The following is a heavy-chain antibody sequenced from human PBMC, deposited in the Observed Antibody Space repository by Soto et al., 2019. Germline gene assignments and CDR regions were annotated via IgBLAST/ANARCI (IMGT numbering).Heavy chain of an antibody. CDR3: ARDYSSYGPFDY. J-gene: IGHJ4*02. Sequence: PGGSKRLSCAAAGITFSSYARSWVRQAPGKGLEWVSYISSSSSTIYYADSVKGRFTISRDNAKNSLYLQMNSLRAEDTAVYYCARDYSSYGPFDYWGQGTLVTVSS. CDR1: GITFSSYA. V-gene: IGHV3-48*01. D-gene: IGHD5-18*01. CDR2: ISSSSSTI.